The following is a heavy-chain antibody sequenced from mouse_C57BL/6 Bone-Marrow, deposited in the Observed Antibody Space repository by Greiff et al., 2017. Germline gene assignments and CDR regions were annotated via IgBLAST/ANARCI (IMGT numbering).Heavy chain of an antibody. D-gene: IGHD1-1*01. V-gene: IGHV1-72*01. CDR2: IDPNSGGT. CDR3: ARGTVLRYFDV. Sequence: QVQLQQPGAELVKPGASVKLSCKASGYTFTSYWMHWVKQRPGRGLEWIGRIDPNSGGTKYNEQFKSKATLTVDKPSSTAYMQRSSLTSDDSSVYYCARGTVLRYFDVWGTGTTVTVSS. CDR1: GYTFTSYW. J-gene: IGHJ1*03.